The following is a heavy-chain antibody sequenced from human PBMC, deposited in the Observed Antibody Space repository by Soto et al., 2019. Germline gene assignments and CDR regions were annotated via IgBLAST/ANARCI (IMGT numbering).Heavy chain of an antibody. J-gene: IGHJ4*02. CDR3: ARDYPRGRPSFGWFDY. D-gene: IGHD3-3*01. CDR2: ISAYNGNT. Sequence: ASVKVSCKASGYTFTSYGISWVRQAPGQGLEWMGWISAYNGNTNYAQKLQGRVTMTTDTSTSTAYMELRSLRSDDTAVYYCARDYPRGRPSFGWFDYWGQGSLVTVSS. V-gene: IGHV1-18*01. CDR1: GYTFTSYG.